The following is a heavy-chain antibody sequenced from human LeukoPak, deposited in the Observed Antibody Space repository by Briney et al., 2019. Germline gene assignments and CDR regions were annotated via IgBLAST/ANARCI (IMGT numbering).Heavy chain of an antibody. CDR1: GGSISSGSYY. CDR3: ATNYYDSSGYYNSFDY. V-gene: IGHV4-61*02. J-gene: IGHJ4*02. CDR2: IYTSGST. Sequence: SETLSLTCTVSGGSISSGSYYWSWIRQPAGKGLEWIGRIYTSGSTNYNPSLKSRVTISVDTSKNQFSLKLSSVTAADTAVYYCATNYYDSSGYYNSFDYWGQGTLVTVSS. D-gene: IGHD3-22*01.